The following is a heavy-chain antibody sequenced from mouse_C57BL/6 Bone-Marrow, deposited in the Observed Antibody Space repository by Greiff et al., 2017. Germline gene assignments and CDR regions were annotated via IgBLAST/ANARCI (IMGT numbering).Heavy chain of an antibody. D-gene: IGHD2-1*01. CDR3: ARYKGNSGFYSYYFDY. J-gene: IGHJ2*01. CDR1: GFTFTDYY. V-gene: IGHV7-3*01. CDR2: IRNKDNGYTT. Sequence: EVKLVESGGGLVQPGGSLSLSCAASGFTFTDYYMSWVRQPPGKALEWLGFIRNKDNGYTTEYRASLKGRFTISRDNSQSSLYLQMNALRADDSATYYCARYKGNSGFYSYYFDYWGQGTTLTVAS.